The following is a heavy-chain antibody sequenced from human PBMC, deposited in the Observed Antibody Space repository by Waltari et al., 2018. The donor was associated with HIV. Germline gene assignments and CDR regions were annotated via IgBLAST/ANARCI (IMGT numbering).Heavy chain of an antibody. V-gene: IGHV4-34*01. Sequence: QVQLQQWGTGLLKPSGTLSLKCAIYGTSFSGYYWSWIRQSPTKGLEWIGEVSYSGATNYNPSVEGRVSISADTSKNQLSLNLTSLTAADTGVYFCARGSQHHDLWGQGTLVAVS. CDR1: GTSFSGYY. CDR2: VSYSGAT. CDR3: ARGSQHHDL. J-gene: IGHJ5*02.